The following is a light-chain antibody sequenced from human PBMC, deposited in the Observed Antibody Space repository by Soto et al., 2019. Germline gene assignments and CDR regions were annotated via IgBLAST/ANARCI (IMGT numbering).Light chain of an antibody. CDR2: DVN. CDR3: NSYTLNNPVL. J-gene: IGLJ2*01. Sequence: QSALTQPASLSGSPGQSITMSCTGTFTDIGAYNYVSWYQQHPGKAPKLILYDVNNRPSGVSNRFSGSKSGNTASLTISGLQTEDEATYYCNSYTLNNPVLFGGGTKLTVL. V-gene: IGLV2-14*03. CDR1: FTDIGAYNY.